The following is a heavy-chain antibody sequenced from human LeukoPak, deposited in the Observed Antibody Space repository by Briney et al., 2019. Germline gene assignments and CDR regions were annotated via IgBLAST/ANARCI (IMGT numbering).Heavy chain of an antibody. Sequence: GGSLRLSCAASGFIFSSYGMHWVRQAPGKGLEWVSYISSSSSTIYYADSVKGRFTISRDNAKNSLYLQMNSLRAEDTAVYYCARESMGAFDIWGQGTMVTVSS. V-gene: IGHV3-48*01. CDR1: GFIFSSYG. CDR2: ISSSSSTI. J-gene: IGHJ3*02. CDR3: ARESMGAFDI. D-gene: IGHD6-6*01.